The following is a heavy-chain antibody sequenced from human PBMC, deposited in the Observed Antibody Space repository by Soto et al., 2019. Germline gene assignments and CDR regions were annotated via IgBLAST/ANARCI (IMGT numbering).Heavy chain of an antibody. CDR1: GVSIVRTNHY. J-gene: IGHJ4*02. D-gene: IGHD3-10*01. CDR2: VHYTGQT. Sequence: QLQLQESGPGLVKPSETLSLICSVSGVSIVRTNHYWGWIRKPPGKGFEWIGIVHYTGQTYYNPSLKSLVTVSVDTSQNQFSLRLTSVTAADTYVYYCARLPDVMVGEFSFESWGQGTLVTVSS. V-gene: IGHV4-39*01. CDR3: ARLPDVMVGEFSFES.